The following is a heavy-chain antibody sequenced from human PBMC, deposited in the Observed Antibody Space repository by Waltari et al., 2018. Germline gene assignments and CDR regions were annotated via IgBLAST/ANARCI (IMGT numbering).Heavy chain of an antibody. D-gene: IGHD6-19*01. J-gene: IGHJ6*04. CDR1: GYTFTSSN. V-gene: IGHV1-8*03. CDR2: MNPNSGNT. CDR3: ARGGYSSGELSLDV. Sequence: QVKLVQSGAEVKKPGASVKASCKASGYTFTSSNINLVRTATGQGLEWMGWMNPNSGNTGYAQKFQGRVTITRNTSISTAYMELSSLRSEDTAVYYCARGGYSSGELSLDVWGKGTTVTVSS.